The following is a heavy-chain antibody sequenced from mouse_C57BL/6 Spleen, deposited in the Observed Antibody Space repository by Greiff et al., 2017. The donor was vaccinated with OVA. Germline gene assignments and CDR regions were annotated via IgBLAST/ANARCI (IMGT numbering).Heavy chain of an antibody. CDR1: GYTFTTYP. D-gene: IGHD1-1*01. V-gene: IGHV1-47*01. CDR3: ARRHYGSSSYYFDY. Sequence: VKLQESGAELVKPGASVKMSCKASGYTFTTYPIEWMKQNHGKSLEWIGNFHPYNDDTKYNEKFKGKATLTVEKSSSTVYLELSRLTSDDSAVYYCARRHYGSSSYYFDYWGQGTTLTVSS. CDR2: FHPYNDDT. J-gene: IGHJ2*01.